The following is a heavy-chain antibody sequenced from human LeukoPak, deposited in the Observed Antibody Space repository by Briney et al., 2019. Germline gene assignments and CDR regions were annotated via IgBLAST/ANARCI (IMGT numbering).Heavy chain of an antibody. CDR2: ISYDGSNK. Sequence: GGSLRLSCAASGFTFSSYGMHWVRQAPGKGLEWVAVISYDGSNKYYADSVKGRFTISRDNSKNTLYLQMNSLRAEDTAVYYCASFYGSGSPYYYYGMDVWGEGTTVTVSS. CDR3: ASFYGSGSPYYYYGMDV. V-gene: IGHV3-30*03. J-gene: IGHJ6*04. CDR1: GFTFSSYG. D-gene: IGHD3-10*01.